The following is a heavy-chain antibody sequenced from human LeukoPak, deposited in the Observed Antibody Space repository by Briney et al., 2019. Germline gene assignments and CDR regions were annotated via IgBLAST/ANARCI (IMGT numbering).Heavy chain of an antibody. Sequence: SETLSLTCTVSGDSISSGDYYWSWIRQPPGKGLEWIGYIYYSGTPYYNPSLKSRVSISLDTSNNQFSLQLSSVTAADTAIYYCARDTSGYDRFDCWGQGTLVTVSS. CDR2: IYYSGTP. D-gene: IGHD5-12*01. CDR3: ARDTSGYDRFDC. CDR1: GDSISSGDYY. V-gene: IGHV4-30-4*01. J-gene: IGHJ4*02.